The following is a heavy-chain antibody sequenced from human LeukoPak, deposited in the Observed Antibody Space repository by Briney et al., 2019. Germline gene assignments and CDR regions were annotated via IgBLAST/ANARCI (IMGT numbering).Heavy chain of an antibody. CDR2: ISAYNGNT. D-gene: IGHD3-10*01. CDR3: ARGPVEGYYGSGSLDY. CDR1: GYTFASYG. V-gene: IGHV1-18*01. J-gene: IGHJ4*02. Sequence: ASVKVSCKASGYTFASYGISWVRQAPGQGLEWMGWISAYNGNTNYAQKLQGRVTMTTDTSTSTAYMELRSLRSDDTAVYYCARGPVEGYYGSGSLDYWGQGTLVTVSS.